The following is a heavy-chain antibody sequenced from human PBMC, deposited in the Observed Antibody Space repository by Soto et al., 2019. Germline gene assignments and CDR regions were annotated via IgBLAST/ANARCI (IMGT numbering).Heavy chain of an antibody. Sequence: QVRLVQSGTEVKKPGSSVKVSCKVSGGSFNSFPISWVRQAPGQGPQWMGGIVPVFGIANYANEFLGRVTITADRSTTTSYMELSSLISDDTAVYYCTKDKKSRAQEWALDYWGQGTLVMVSS. J-gene: IGHJ4*02. CDR1: GGSFNSFP. V-gene: IGHV1-69*17. D-gene: IGHD2-15*01. CDR2: IVPVFGIA. CDR3: TKDKKSRAQEWALDY.